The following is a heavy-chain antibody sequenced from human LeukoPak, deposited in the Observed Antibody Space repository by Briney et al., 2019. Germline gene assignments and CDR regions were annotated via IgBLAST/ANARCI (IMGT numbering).Heavy chain of an antibody. V-gene: IGHV4-39*07. CDR3: ARPTSGSYIAY. Sequence: SETLSLTCTVSGGSISSGSYYWSWIRQPPGKGLEWIGEINHSGSTNYNPSLKSRVTISVDTSKNQFSLKLSSVTAADTAVYYCARPTSGSYIAYWGQGTLVTVSS. D-gene: IGHD3-10*01. CDR2: INHSGST. J-gene: IGHJ4*02. CDR1: GGSISSGSYY.